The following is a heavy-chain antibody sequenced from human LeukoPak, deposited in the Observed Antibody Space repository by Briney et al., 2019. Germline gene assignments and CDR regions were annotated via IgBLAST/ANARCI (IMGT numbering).Heavy chain of an antibody. Sequence: SVKVSCKASGGTFSSYAISWVRQAPGQGLEWMGGIIPIFGTANYAQKFQGRVTITADESTSTAYMELSSLRSEDTAVYYCARDRRVGATHNWFDPWGQGTLVAVSS. CDR3: ARDRRVGATHNWFDP. D-gene: IGHD1-26*01. V-gene: IGHV1-69*01. CDR2: IIPIFGTA. J-gene: IGHJ5*02. CDR1: GGTFSSYA.